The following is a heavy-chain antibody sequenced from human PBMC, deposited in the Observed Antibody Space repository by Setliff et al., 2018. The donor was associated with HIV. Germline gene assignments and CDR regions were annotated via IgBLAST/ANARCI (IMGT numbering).Heavy chain of an antibody. Sequence: LSLTCTVSGGSISSGSYFWNWIRQPAGKGLEWIGRIYSSGITNYNPSLKSRLTISLDTSKNQFSLKLNSVTAADTAVYYCARGRYSSGWYKDAFDIWGQGTMVTVSS. D-gene: IGHD6-19*01. CDR3: ARGRYSSGWYKDAFDI. V-gene: IGHV4-61*02. CDR2: IYSSGIT. CDR1: GGSISSGSYF. J-gene: IGHJ3*02.